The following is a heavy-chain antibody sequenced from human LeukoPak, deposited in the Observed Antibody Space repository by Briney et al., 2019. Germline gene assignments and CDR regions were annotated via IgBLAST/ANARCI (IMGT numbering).Heavy chain of an antibody. CDR2: ISGSSGII. Sequence: PGGSLRLSCAASGFTFNTYTMNWVRQAPGKGLEWVSYISGSSGIIDYADSVKGRFTISRDNAKNSLYLQMNSLRVEDTAVYYCARGGNSSWDYWGQGALVTVSS. D-gene: IGHD6-6*01. V-gene: IGHV3-48*04. CDR1: GFTFNTYT. J-gene: IGHJ4*02. CDR3: ARGGNSSWDY.